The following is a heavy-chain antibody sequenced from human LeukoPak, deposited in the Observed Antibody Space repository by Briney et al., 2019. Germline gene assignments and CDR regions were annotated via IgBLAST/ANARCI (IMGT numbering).Heavy chain of an antibody. D-gene: IGHD3-22*01. V-gene: IGHV3-21*01. Sequence: PGGSLRLSCAASGFTFSSYSMNWVRQAPGKGLEWVSSISSSSSYIYCADSVKGRFTISRDNAKNSLYLQMNSLRAEDTAVYYCASRAHYYDSSGYPPLTWGQGTLVTVSS. CDR1: GFTFSSYS. CDR3: ASRAHYYDSSGYPPLT. CDR2: ISSSSSYI. J-gene: IGHJ5*02.